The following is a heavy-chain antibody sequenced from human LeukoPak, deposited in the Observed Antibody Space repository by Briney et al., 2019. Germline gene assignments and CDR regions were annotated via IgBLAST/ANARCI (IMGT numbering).Heavy chain of an antibody. D-gene: IGHD3-22*01. J-gene: IGHJ4*02. CDR2: IGGRNSYI. V-gene: IGHV3-21*01. CDR1: GFTFSIYT. Sequence: GGSLRLSCAASGFTFSIYTMNWVRQAPGKGRGWVSSIGGRNSYIYYANSVKGRFTISRGNAKNSLYLQMNGLRAEDTAAYYCARTAIGYSDSSGYYFDYWGQGTLVPVSS. CDR3: ARTAIGYSDSSGYYFDY.